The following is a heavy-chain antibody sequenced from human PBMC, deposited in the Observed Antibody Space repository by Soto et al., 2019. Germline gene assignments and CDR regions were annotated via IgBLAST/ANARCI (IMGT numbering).Heavy chain of an antibody. V-gene: IGHV1-18*01. Sequence: GASVKVSCKTSGYTFTTYRITWVRQAPGQGLEWMGWINAGNGNTKYSQKFQGRVTMTTDTSTSTAYMELRSLRSDDTAVYYCARSDSSGYYFWFDPWGQGTLVTVSS. D-gene: IGHD3-22*01. CDR3: ARSDSSGYYFWFDP. J-gene: IGHJ5*02. CDR1: GYTFTTYR. CDR2: INAGNGNT.